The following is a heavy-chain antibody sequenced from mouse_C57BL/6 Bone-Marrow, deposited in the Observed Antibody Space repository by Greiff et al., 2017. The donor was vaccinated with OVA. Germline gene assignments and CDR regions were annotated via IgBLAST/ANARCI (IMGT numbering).Heavy chain of an antibody. CDR3: ARDYGSDYAMDY. CDR1: GYTFTSYW. V-gene: IGHV1-64*01. J-gene: IGHJ4*01. D-gene: IGHD1-1*01. CDR2: IHPNSGST. Sequence: QVQLQQPGAELVKPGASVKLSCKASGYTFTSYWMHWVKQRPGQGLEWIGMIHPNSGSTNYNEKFKSKATLTVDKSSSTAYMQLSILTSEDSAVYYCARDYGSDYAMDYWGQGTSVTVSS.